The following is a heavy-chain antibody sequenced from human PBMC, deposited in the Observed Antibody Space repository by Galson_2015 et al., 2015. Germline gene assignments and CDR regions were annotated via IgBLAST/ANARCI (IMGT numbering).Heavy chain of an antibody. J-gene: IGHJ6*02. CDR2: IRGSGGST. CDR3: ARNLEAAASYGMDV. D-gene: IGHD1-1*01. V-gene: IGHV3-23*01. Sequence: SLRLSCAASGFTFSSYAMSWVRQAPGKGLEWVSAIRGSGGSTYYADSVKGRFSISRDNSKNTLYLQINSLRAEDTAVYYCARNLEAAASYGMDVWGQGATVTVSS. CDR1: GFTFSSYA.